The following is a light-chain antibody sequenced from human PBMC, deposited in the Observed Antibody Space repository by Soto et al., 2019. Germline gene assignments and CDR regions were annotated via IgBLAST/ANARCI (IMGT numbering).Light chain of an antibody. CDR2: EVS. CDR1: SSAVGGYNY. CDR3: SSYTSISPSV. V-gene: IGLV2-14*01. Sequence: QSALTQPASVSGSPGQSITISCTGTSSAVGGYNYVSWYQQHPGKAPKLMIYEVSNRPSGVSNRFSGSKSGNTASLNISGLQAEDEADYYCSSYTSISPSVLGGGTKLTVL. J-gene: IGLJ3*02.